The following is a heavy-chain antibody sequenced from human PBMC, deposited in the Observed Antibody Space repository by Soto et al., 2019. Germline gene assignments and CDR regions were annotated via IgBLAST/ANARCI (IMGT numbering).Heavy chain of an antibody. Sequence: GGSRRLSCAACGVAFECSAMHSPHQAPDKGLEWVAVVSHDGRNTHYADSVKGRFTISRDSSKNTVSLEMTSLRAEDTAVYYCANGGRQWLVTSDFNYWGQGALVTVSS. CDR1: GVAFECSA. J-gene: IGHJ4*02. D-gene: IGHD6-19*01. V-gene: IGHV3-30-3*02. CDR3: ANGGRQWLVTSDFNY. CDR2: VSHDGRNT.